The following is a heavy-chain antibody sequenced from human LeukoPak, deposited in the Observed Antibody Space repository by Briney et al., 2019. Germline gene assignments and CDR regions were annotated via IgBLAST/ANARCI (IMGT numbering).Heavy chain of an antibody. CDR2: ISESGSGT. Sequence: GGSLRLSCAVSGLTFSRYAMSWVRQAPGKGLEWVSVISESGSGTYYADSVKGRFTISRDNSKDTLSLQMNSLRAKDTAVYYCAKDIAQGYTFGSIEQDYWGQGTLVTVSS. CDR3: AKDIAQGYTFGSIEQDY. D-gene: IGHD5-18*01. V-gene: IGHV3-23*01. J-gene: IGHJ4*02. CDR1: GLTFSRYA.